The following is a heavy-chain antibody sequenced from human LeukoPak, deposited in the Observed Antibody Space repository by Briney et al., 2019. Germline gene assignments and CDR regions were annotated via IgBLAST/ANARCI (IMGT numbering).Heavy chain of an antibody. V-gene: IGHV3-48*01. CDR3: TRDHHRRHYDSQARNTFDI. D-gene: IGHD3-22*01. CDR1: GFTFSSYS. CDR2: ISSSSSTI. Sequence: GGSLRLSCAASGFTFSSYSMNWVRQAPGKGLEWVSYISSSSSTIYYADSVRGRFTISRDNAKNSLYLQMNSLRAEDTAVYYCTRDHHRRHYDSQARNTFDIWGQGTMVTVSS. J-gene: IGHJ3*02.